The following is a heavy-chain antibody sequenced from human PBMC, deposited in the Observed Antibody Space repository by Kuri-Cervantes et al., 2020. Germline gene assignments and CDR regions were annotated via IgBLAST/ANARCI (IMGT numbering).Heavy chain of an antibody. CDR3: ARAFGGSSGWLDY. D-gene: IGHD6-19*01. J-gene: IGHJ4*02. CDR2: IYHSGST. V-gene: IGHV4-38-2*01. CDR1: GYSISSGYY. Sequence: SCAVSGYSISSGYYWGWIRQPPGKGLEWIGSIYHSGSTYYNPSLKSRVTISVDTSKNQFSLKLSSVTAADTAVYYCARAFGGSSGWLDYRGQGTLVTVSS.